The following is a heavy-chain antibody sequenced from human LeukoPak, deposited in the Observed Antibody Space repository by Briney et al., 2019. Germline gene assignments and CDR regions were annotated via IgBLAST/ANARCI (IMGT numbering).Heavy chain of an antibody. Sequence: HGESLKISCKGSGYSFTSYWIGWVRQMPGKGLEWMGIIYPGDSDTRYSPSFQGQVTISADKSISTAYLQWSSLKASDTAMYYCARHRSPGQQLVREYFQHWGQGTLVTVSS. CDR2: IYPGDSDT. D-gene: IGHD6-13*01. CDR1: GYSFTSYW. V-gene: IGHV5-51*01. J-gene: IGHJ1*01. CDR3: ARHRSPGQQLVREYFQH.